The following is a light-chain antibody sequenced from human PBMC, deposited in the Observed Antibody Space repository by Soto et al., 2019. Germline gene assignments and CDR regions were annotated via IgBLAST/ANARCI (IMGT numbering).Light chain of an antibody. V-gene: IGLV2-14*03. J-gene: IGLJ1*01. CDR1: SSDVGGYNY. CDR3: SSYTTTNTRPIL. CDR2: DVT. Sequence: QSVLAQPASVSGSPGQSITISCTGTSSDVGGYNYVSWYQHHPGKAPKLIIYDVTNRPSGVSNPFSGSKSGNTASLTISGLQPEDEADYYCSSYTTTNTRPILFGTGTKV.